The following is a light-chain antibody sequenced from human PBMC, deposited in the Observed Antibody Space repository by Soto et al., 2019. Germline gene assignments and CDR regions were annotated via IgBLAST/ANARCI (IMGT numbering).Light chain of an antibody. CDR3: ATWDSSLSAGV. Sequence: QSVLTQPPSVSAAPGQKVTISCSGSSSNIGINYVSWYQQLPGTAPKLLIYDNNKRPSGIPDRFSGSKSGTSATLGITGLQTGDEADYYCATWDSSLSAGVFGGGTQLTVL. V-gene: IGLV1-51*01. J-gene: IGLJ7*01. CDR1: SSNIGINY. CDR2: DNN.